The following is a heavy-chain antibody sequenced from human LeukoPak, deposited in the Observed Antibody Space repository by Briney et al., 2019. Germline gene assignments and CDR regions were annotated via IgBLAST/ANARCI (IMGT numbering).Heavy chain of an antibody. CDR2: IIPIFGTA. CDR1: GYTFTSYA. D-gene: IGHD6-19*01. Sequence: SVKVSCKASGYTFTSYAMNWVRQAPGQGLEWMGGIIPIFGTANYAQKFQGRVTITADKSTSTAYMELSSLRSEDTAVYYCARLQWLDRGFRYYYYYMDVWGKGTTVTVSS. V-gene: IGHV1-69*06. CDR3: ARLQWLDRGFRYYYYYMDV. J-gene: IGHJ6*03.